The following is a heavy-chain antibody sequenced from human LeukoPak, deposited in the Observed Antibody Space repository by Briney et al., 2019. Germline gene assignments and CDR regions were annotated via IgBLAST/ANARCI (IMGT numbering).Heavy chain of an antibody. CDR1: GGSISSYY. V-gene: IGHV4-59*08. J-gene: IGHJ4*02. Sequence: PSETPSPTCTVSGGSISSYYWSWIRQPPGKGLEWIGYIYYSGSTNYNPSLKSRVTISVDTSKNQFSLKLSSVTAADTAVYYCARSFSVSFYFDYWGQGTLVTVSS. D-gene: IGHD2/OR15-2a*01. CDR3: ARSFSVSFYFDY. CDR2: IYYSGST.